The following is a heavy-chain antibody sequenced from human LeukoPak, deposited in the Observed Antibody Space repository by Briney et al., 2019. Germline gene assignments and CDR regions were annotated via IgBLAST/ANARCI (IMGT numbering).Heavy chain of an antibody. Sequence: GGSLRLSCVMSGFTFSNYAMNWVRQAPGKGLAWVSDISTSSDSTYHIESVRSRFTISRDNSKNTLYLQMNSLRVDDTAVYYCASGLYGGVFDNWGQGTLVTVSS. CDR2: ISTSSDST. V-gene: IGHV3-23*01. D-gene: IGHD4/OR15-4a*01. CDR1: GFTFSNYA. J-gene: IGHJ4*02. CDR3: ASGLYGGVFDN.